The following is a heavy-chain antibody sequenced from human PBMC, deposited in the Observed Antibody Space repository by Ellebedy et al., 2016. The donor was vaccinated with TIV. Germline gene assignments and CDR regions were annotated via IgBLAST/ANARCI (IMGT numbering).Heavy chain of an antibody. CDR3: ARDLGGAVTTPIAYYYYGMDV. Sequence: GGSLRLXXAASGFTFSSYAMHWVRQAPGKGLEWVAVISYDGSNKYYADSVKGRFTISRDNSKNTLYLQMNSLRAEDTAVYYCARDLGGAVTTPIAYYYYGMDVWGQGTTVTVSS. D-gene: IGHD4-17*01. J-gene: IGHJ6*02. V-gene: IGHV3-30*04. CDR1: GFTFSSYA. CDR2: ISYDGSNK.